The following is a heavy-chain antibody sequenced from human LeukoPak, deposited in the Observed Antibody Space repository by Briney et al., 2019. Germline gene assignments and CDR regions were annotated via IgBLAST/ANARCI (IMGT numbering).Heavy chain of an antibody. CDR2: INPNSGGT. D-gene: IGHD3-9*01. CDR1: GYTFTGYY. V-gene: IGHV1-2*02. Sequence: ASVKVSCKASGYTFTGYYMQWVRQAPGQGLEWMGWINPNSGGTNYAQKFQGRVTMTRDTSISTAYMELSRLRSDDTAVYYCARDTYYDILTGYTAGALFDYWGQGTLVTVSS. CDR3: ARDTYYDILTGYTAGALFDY. J-gene: IGHJ4*02.